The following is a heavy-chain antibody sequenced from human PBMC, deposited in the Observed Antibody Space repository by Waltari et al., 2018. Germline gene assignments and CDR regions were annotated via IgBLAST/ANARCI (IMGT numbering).Heavy chain of an antibody. J-gene: IGHJ4*02. CDR3: AREDWDYRVL. D-gene: IGHD4-4*01. V-gene: IGHV4-59*01. Sequence: QVQLQESGPGLVKPSATLSLTCTVSGGSISSFYWSWIRQPPGKGLEWIGYISYSGSTNYNPSLKSRVTISTDTSKNQFSLHLSSVTAADTAVYYCAREDWDYRVLWGQGTLVTVSS. CDR2: ISYSGST. CDR1: GGSISSFY.